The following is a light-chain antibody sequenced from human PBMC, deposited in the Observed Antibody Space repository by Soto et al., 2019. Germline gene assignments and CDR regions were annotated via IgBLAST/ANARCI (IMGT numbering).Light chain of an antibody. CDR1: QSVNNN. Sequence: EIILTQSPASLSVSPGERATLSCRASQSVNNNLAWYQQKRGQAPRLLIYGASTRAAGVPARFSGSGYGRQFSLTISSLQSEDFAIYHCQQHNNWPPWTFGQGTKVEV. V-gene: IGKV3-15*01. J-gene: IGKJ1*01. CDR2: GAS. CDR3: QQHNNWPPWT.